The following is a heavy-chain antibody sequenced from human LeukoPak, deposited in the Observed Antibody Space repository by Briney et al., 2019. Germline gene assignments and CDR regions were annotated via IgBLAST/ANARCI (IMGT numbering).Heavy chain of an antibody. V-gene: IGHV1-18*01. Sequence: ASVKVSCKASGYDFTNYGISWVRQAPGQGLEWMGWRSIYNGNTDYKLQGRVTMTTDTSTNTAYIEVRSLRSDDTAAYYCASGSVSPSSTSSREYYLDYSGERALGSVSS. CDR3: ASGSVSPSSTSSREYYLDY. J-gene: IGHJ4*02. CDR1: GYDFTNYG. D-gene: IGHD6-6*01. CDR2: RSIYNGNT.